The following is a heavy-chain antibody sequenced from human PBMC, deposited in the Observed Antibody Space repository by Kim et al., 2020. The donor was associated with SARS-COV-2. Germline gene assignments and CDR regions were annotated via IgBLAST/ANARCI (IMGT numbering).Heavy chain of an antibody. V-gene: IGHV4-39*01. CDR1: GGSISSGSHY. D-gene: IGHD6-19*01. J-gene: IGHJ4*02. CDR2: LYYTGTT. Sequence: SETLSLTCTVSGGSISSGSHYWGWIRQPPGKGLEWIASLYYTGTTYYNPSLTRRVTMSVDTSTNQFSLKLTSVTAADTAVYYCARLSSSVAGHGGYWGLG. CDR3: ARLSSSVAGHGGY.